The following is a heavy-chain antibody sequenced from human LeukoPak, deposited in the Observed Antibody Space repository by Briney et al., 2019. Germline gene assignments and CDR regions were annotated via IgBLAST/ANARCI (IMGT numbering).Heavy chain of an antibody. J-gene: IGHJ5*02. D-gene: IGHD6-13*01. Sequence: SETLSLTCTVSGGSISSSSYYWGWIRQPPGKGLEWIGSIYYSGSTYYNPSLKSRVTISVDTSKNQFSLKLSSVTAADTAVYYCARGWVAAASMPWFDPWGQGTLVTVSS. CDR2: IYYSGST. CDR1: GGSISSSSYY. V-gene: IGHV4-39*07. CDR3: ARGWVAAASMPWFDP.